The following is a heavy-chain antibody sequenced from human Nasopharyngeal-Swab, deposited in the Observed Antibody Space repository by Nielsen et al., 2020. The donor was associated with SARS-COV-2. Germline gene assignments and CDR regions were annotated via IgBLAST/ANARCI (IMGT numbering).Heavy chain of an antibody. Sequence: WIRPPPGKGLEWVSSIRSSSSYIYYADSVKGRFTISRDNAKNSLYLQMNSLRAEDTAVYYCARASAGNYDFWSGPTIDYWGQGTLVTVSS. CDR2: IRSSSSYI. V-gene: IGHV3-21*01. J-gene: IGHJ4*02. CDR3: ARASAGNYDFWSGPTIDY. D-gene: IGHD3-3*01.